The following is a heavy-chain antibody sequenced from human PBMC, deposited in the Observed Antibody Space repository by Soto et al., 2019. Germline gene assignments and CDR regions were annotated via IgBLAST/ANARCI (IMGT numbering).Heavy chain of an antibody. V-gene: IGHV4-39*01. J-gene: IGHJ4*02. CDR1: GGSVSSTSYY. D-gene: IGHD6-19*01. CDR2: IYYSGST. CDR3: ARIVGIRNSIGQRYYFDY. Sequence: QLQLQESGPGLVKPSETLSLTCTVSGGSVSSTSYYWGWIRQPPGKGLEWIGSIYYSGSTYYNPSLKSRVTISVDTSKNQFSLKLSSVTAADTAVYDCARIVGIRNSIGQRYYFDYWGQGTLVTVSS.